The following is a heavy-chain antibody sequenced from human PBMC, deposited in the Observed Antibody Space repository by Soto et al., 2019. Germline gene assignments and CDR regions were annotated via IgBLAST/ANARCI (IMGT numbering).Heavy chain of an antibody. Sequence: PSETLSLTCTVSGGSISSYYWSWIRQPPGKGLEWIGYIYYSGSTNYNPSLKSRVTISVDTSKNQFSLKLSFVTAADTAVYYCARHLVGQETYPDYWGQGTLVTVSS. CDR2: IYYSGST. CDR3: ARHLVGQETYPDY. CDR1: GGSISSYY. J-gene: IGHJ4*02. V-gene: IGHV4-59*08. D-gene: IGHD3-16*01.